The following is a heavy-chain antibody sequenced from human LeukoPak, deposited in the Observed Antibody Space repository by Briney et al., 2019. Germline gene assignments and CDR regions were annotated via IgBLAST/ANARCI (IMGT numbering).Heavy chain of an antibody. J-gene: IGHJ3*02. V-gene: IGHV3-23*01. CDR1: GFTFSTYA. D-gene: IGHD6-19*01. CDR3: ASMRLTVTGMGDASDI. Sequence: PGGSLRLSCAASGFTFSTYAMSWVRQGPGKGLEWVSVISGPGDYTFYADSVKGRFTISRDNSKNTLYLQMNSLRAEDTAVYYCASMRLTVTGMGDASDIWGQGTMVTVSS. CDR2: ISGPGDYT.